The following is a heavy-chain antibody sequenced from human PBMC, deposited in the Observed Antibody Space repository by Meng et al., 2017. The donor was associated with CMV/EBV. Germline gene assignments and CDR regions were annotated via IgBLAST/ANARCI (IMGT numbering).Heavy chain of an antibody. V-gene: IGHV1-69*10. CDR2: IIPILGIA. Sequence: SVKVSCKASGGTFSSYAISWVRQAPGQGLEWMGGIIPILGIANYAQKFQGRVTITADKSTSTAYMELSSLRSEDTAVYYCARASFRSHYYYYGMDVWGQGTTVTVSS. CDR1: GGTFSSYA. J-gene: IGHJ6*02. D-gene: IGHD3-16*02. CDR3: ARASFRSHYYYYGMDV.